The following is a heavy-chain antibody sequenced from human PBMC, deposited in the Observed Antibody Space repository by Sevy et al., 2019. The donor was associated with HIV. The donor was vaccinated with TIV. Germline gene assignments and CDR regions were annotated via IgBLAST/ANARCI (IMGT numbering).Heavy chain of an antibody. CDR2: INQDGSES. Sequence: GGSLRLSCRASGFTFNDYWMAWVRQAPGKGLECVADINQDGSESNYVGSVKGQFTMSRDNAKNSVYLQMNSLRGEDTAAYFCARDGLPGSPGYPSGFDWGQGTLVTVSS. D-gene: IGHD6-19*01. V-gene: IGHV3-7*01. CDR1: GFTFNDYW. J-gene: IGHJ4*02. CDR3: ARDGLPGSPGYPSGFD.